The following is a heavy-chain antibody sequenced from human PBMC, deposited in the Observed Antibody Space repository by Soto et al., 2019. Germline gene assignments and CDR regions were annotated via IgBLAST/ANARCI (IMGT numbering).Heavy chain of an antibody. J-gene: IGHJ3*02. Sequence: EVQLLESGGDLVQPGGSLRISCAASGFTFSTYSMTWLHQAPGKGLQWVSTISNSGGSTYYIDSVKGRFTISRDNSKNTLYLQMNSLRAEDTAVYYCAKDWTSIWGQGTMVTVSS. V-gene: IGHV3-23*01. CDR3: AKDWTSI. CDR2: ISNSGGST. CDR1: GFTFSTYS. D-gene: IGHD3-3*01.